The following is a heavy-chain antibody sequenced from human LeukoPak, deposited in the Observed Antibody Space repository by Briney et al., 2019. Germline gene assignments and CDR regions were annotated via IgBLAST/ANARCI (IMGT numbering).Heavy chain of an antibody. Sequence: GGSLRLSCVASGFTVSSNYMSWVRQAPGKGLEWVSVLFSGGTIYYADSVKGRFTISRDNSKNTLYLQMNSLRAEDTAVYYCARGHVGYSYGFDCWGQGTLVTVSS. CDR2: LFSGGTI. J-gene: IGHJ4*02. CDR1: GFTVSSNY. D-gene: IGHD5-18*01. CDR3: ARGHVGYSYGFDC. V-gene: IGHV3-53*01.